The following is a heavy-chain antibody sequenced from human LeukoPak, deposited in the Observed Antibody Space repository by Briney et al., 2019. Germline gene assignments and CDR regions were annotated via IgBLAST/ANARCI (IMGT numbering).Heavy chain of an antibody. CDR1: GFSFSSYG. CDR2: INTSGGTT. D-gene: IGHD5-18*01. V-gene: IGHV3-23*01. J-gene: IGHJ4*02. Sequence: GGSLRLSCAASGFSFSSYGISWVRQAPGKGLEWVSTINTSGGTTYYADSVKGRFTISRDNSKNTLYLQMNSLRAEDTAVYYCAKDAARIQLWTHFDYWGQGTLVTVSS. CDR3: AKDAARIQLWTHFDY.